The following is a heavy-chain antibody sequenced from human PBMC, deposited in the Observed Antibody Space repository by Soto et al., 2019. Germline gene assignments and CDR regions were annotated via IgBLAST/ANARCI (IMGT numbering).Heavy chain of an antibody. Sequence: LQLQESGPGLVKPSETLSLTCTVSGGSISNSNYYWGWIRQPPGKGLEWIGSIYYSGSTYYNPSLKSRVTLSVDTSKNQFSLKLNFVTAADTAVYCCARSGYGDGLSWFDPWGQGTLVTVSS. V-gene: IGHV4-39*01. CDR1: GGSISNSNYY. D-gene: IGHD5-18*01. CDR2: IYYSGST. J-gene: IGHJ5*02. CDR3: ARSGYGDGLSWFDP.